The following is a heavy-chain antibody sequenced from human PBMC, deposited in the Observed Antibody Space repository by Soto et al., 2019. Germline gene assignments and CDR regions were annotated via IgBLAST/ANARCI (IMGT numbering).Heavy chain of an antibody. V-gene: IGHV4-61*01. CDR2: IYHSGST. CDR3: ASTGYYGSGSGYGWFAP. Sequence: PSETLSLTCTVSGGSVSSGSYYWSWIQQPPGKGLEWIGYIYHSGSTYYNPSLKRRVTISVDRSKNQFSLKLSSVTAVDTAVYYCASTGYYGSGSGYGWFAPWGQGTLVTVSS. D-gene: IGHD3-10*01. CDR1: GGSVSSGSYY. J-gene: IGHJ5*02.